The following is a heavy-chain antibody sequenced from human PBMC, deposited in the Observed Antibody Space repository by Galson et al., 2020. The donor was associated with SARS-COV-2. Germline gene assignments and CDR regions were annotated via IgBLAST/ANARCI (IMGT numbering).Heavy chain of an antibody. CDR3: ASPYLAAASFFGAFDI. J-gene: IGHJ3*02. V-gene: IGHV3-48*03. Sequence: GESLKISCAGSGFIFSDYEMNWVRQGPGKGLEWVSYISSSGTNVYYADSVKGRFTISRDNAKNPLYLQMTSLRAEDTAVYYCASPYLAAASFFGAFDIWGPGTMVTVSS. CDR1: GFIFSDYE. D-gene: IGHD6-13*01. CDR2: ISSSGTNV.